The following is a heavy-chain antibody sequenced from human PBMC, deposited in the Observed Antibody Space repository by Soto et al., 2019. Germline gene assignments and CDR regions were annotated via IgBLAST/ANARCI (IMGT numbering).Heavy chain of an antibody. CDR3: ARGQFYSGSGNFNNLMFDA. CDR2: IYYSGIT. J-gene: IGHJ5*02. CDR1: GGSISSGGYY. Sequence: PSETLSLTCTVSGGSISSGGYYWSWIRQHPGKGLEWIGYIYYSGITYYNPSLRSRVTISVDTSKNQFSLNLSSVTAADTAVYYCARGQFYSGSGNFNNLMFDAWGQGIQVTVSS. D-gene: IGHD3-10*01. V-gene: IGHV4-31*03.